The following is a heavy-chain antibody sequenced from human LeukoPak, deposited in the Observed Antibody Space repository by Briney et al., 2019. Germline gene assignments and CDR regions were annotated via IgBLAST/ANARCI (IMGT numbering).Heavy chain of an antibody. Sequence: PSETLSLTCTVSGGSISSYYWSWIRQPAGKGLEWIGRIYTSGSTNYNPSLKSRVTMSVDTSKNQFSLKLSSVTAADTAVYYCARDGSATAIYYYYGMDVWGRGTTVTVSS. D-gene: IGHD5-12*01. J-gene: IGHJ6*02. CDR1: GGSISSYY. CDR2: IYTSGST. CDR3: ARDGSATAIYYYYGMDV. V-gene: IGHV4-4*07.